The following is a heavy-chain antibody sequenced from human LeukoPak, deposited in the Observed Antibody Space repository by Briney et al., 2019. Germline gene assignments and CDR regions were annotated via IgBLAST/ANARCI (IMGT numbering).Heavy chain of an antibody. CDR2: INPNSGGT. J-gene: IGHJ5*02. CDR1: GYTFTGYY. V-gene: IGHV1-2*02. D-gene: IGHD6-19*01. Sequence: VASVKVSCKASGYTFTGYYMHWVRQAPGQGLEWMGWINPNSGGTNYAQKFQGRVTMTRDTSISTAYMEPSRLRSDDTAVYYCATEPIAVAGWFDPWGQGTLVTVSS. CDR3: ATEPIAVAGWFDP.